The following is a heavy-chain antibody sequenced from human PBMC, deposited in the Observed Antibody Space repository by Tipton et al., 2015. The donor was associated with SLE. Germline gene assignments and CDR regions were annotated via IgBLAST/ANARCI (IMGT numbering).Heavy chain of an antibody. J-gene: IGHJ6*02. CDR3: ARVILSRSFCIAV. D-gene: IGHD2-21*01. CDR1: GGSFSGYY. V-gene: IGHV3-7*02. Sequence: LSLTCAVYGGSFSGYYWSWIRQPPGKGLEWVANLNRAGSEKYYVSSLRGRCTISRDNAKNSLYLQMTSLRAEDTAVYYCARVILSRSFCIAVWVLGTT. CDR2: LNRAGSEK.